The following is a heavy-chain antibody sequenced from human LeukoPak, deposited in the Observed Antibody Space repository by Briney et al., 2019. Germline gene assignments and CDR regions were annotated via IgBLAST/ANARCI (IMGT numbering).Heavy chain of an antibody. Sequence: SETMSLASTVYAASISSYYWSWIRQPAGKGLEWIGRIYTSGSTNYNPSLKSRVTMSVDTSKNQFSLKLSSVTAADTAVYYCARDTKDAFDIWGQGTMVTVSS. CDR1: AASISSYY. CDR2: IYTSGST. V-gene: IGHV4-4*07. CDR3: ARDTKDAFDI. J-gene: IGHJ3*02. D-gene: IGHD2-8*01.